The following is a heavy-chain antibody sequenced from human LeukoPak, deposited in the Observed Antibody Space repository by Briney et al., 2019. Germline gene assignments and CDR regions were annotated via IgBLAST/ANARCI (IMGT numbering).Heavy chain of an antibody. J-gene: IGHJ4*02. CDR2: IRGSGGGT. D-gene: IGHD6-19*01. CDR1: GFTHNSYA. V-gene: IGHV3-23*01. Sequence: PGGSLRLSCAATGFTHNSYAKSWVRQAPGKGLEWVSAIRGSGGGTYYADSVKGRFTISRDNSKNTLYLQMNSLRDEDTALYYCAKAGIGVVGYFDYWGQGTLVTVSS. CDR3: AKAGIGVVGYFDY.